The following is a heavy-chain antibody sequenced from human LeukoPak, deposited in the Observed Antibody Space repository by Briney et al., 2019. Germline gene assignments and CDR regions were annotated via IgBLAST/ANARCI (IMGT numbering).Heavy chain of an antibody. V-gene: IGHV1-18*01. CDR1: GYTFTNYA. CDR3: AKSPLIFGVAMRPLNYYMDV. J-gene: IGHJ6*03. Sequence: ASVKVSCKASGYTFTNYAISWVRQAPGQGLEWMGWISPYTGNTNYAQKFQGRVTMTTDTSTSTVYMELTSLRSEDTAVYYCAKSPLIFGVAMRPLNYYMDVWGKGTTVTVSS. CDR2: ISPYTGNT. D-gene: IGHD3-3*01.